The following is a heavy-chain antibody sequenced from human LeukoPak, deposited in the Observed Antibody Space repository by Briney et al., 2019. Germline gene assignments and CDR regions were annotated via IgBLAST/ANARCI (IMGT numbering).Heavy chain of an antibody. CDR1: GFTFSSYA. J-gene: IGHJ4*02. V-gene: IGHV3-23*01. Sequence: GGSLRLSCAASGFTFSSYAMSCVRQAPGKGLEWVSAISGSGGSTYYADSVKGRFTISRDNSKNTLYLQMNSLRAEDTAVYYCAKDPGYSSGWYYFDYWGQGTLVTVSS. D-gene: IGHD6-19*01. CDR3: AKDPGYSSGWYYFDY. CDR2: ISGSGGST.